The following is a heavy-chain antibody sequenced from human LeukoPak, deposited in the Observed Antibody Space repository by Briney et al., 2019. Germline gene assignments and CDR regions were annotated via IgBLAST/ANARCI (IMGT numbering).Heavy chain of an antibody. Sequence: SETLSLTCTISVGSISNYHWSRLRQPAGKGLEWIGRIYSDGATNFNPSLKSRVSMSVDTSKNQISLKLSSVTAADTAVYYCARDRGSSGRADLWGQGTLVTVSS. CDR1: VGSISNYH. V-gene: IGHV4-4*07. CDR3: ARDRGSSGRADL. D-gene: IGHD6-19*01. J-gene: IGHJ5*02. CDR2: IYSDGAT.